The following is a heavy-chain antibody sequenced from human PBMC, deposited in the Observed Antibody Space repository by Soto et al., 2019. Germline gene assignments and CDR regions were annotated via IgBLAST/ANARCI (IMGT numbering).Heavy chain of an antibody. J-gene: IGHJ4*02. CDR2: ISTNGGST. Sequence: PGGSLRLSCSASGFTFSSYAMHWVRQAPGKGLEYVSSISTNGGSTHYADSVKGRFTISRDNSKNTQYLQMSSLRADDTAVYYCVKGEYYYDSSGYYPFDYWGQGTLVTSPQ. D-gene: IGHD3-22*01. CDR1: GFTFSSYA. V-gene: IGHV3-64D*06. CDR3: VKGEYYYDSSGYYPFDY.